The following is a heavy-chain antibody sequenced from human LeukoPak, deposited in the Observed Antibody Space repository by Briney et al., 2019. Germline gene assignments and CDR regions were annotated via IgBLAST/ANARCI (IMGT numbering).Heavy chain of an antibody. CDR3: ARDRSPSSSGYYSGENYFDY. Sequence: GGSLRLSCAASGFTFSSYGMHWVRQAPGKGLEWVAVIWYDGSNKYYADSVKGRFTISRDNSKNTLYLQMNSLRAEDTAVYYCARDRSPSSSGYYSGENYFDYWGQGTLVTVSS. J-gene: IGHJ4*02. D-gene: IGHD3-22*01. CDR2: IWYDGSNK. V-gene: IGHV3-33*01. CDR1: GFTFSSYG.